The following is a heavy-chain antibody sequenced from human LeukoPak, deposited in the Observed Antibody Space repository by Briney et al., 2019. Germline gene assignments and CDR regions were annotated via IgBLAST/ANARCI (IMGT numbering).Heavy chain of an antibody. CDR3: AKDHDFWSGYSDY. Sequence: GGSLRLSCGASGFTFSAYAMSWVRQAPGKGLEWVSDISGNGGSTYYADSVKGRFTISRDNSKNTLYLQMNSLRAEDTAVYYCAKDHDFWSGYSDYWGQGTLVTVSS. V-gene: IGHV3-23*01. CDR2: ISGNGGST. J-gene: IGHJ4*02. CDR1: GFTFSAYA. D-gene: IGHD3-3*01.